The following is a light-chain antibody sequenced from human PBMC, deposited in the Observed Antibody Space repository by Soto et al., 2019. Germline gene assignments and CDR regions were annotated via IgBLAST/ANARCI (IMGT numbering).Light chain of an antibody. CDR1: QSVLYSSNNKNY. CDR3: QQYYSTPWT. V-gene: IGKV4-1*01. J-gene: IGKJ1*01. CDR2: WAS. Sequence: DIVMTQSPDSLAVSLGERATINCKSSQSVLYSSNNKNYLAWYQQKQGQPPKLLIYWASTLESGVPDRFSGSGSGTDFTLTISSLQAEDVAVYYCQQYYSTPWTFGQGTTVEIK.